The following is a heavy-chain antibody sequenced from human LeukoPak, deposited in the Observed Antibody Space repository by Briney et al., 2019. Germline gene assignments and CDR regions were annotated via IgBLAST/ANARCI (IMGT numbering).Heavy chain of an antibody. CDR1: GYTFTSYD. Sequence: ASVKVSCKASGYTFTSYDINWVRQATGQGPEWMGWMNPNSGNTGYAQKFQGRVTMTRNTSINTAYMELNSLRSEDTAVYYCARRKIDIVVVPAAISGTAKSRPIMDVWGKGTTVTVSS. D-gene: IGHD2-2*02. J-gene: IGHJ6*03. CDR3: ARRKIDIVVVPAAISGTAKSRPIMDV. V-gene: IGHV1-8*01. CDR2: MNPNSGNT.